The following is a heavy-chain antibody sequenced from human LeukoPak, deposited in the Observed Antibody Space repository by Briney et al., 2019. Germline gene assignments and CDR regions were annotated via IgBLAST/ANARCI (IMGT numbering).Heavy chain of an antibody. D-gene: IGHD6-19*01. V-gene: IGHV3-7*01. Sequence: GGSLRLSCAASGFTFSSYWMSWVRQAPGKGLEWVANIKQDGSEKYYVDSVKGRFTISRDNAKNSLYLQMNSLRAEDTAVYYCARDSSGWYDWFDPWGQGILVTVSS. CDR1: GFTFSSYW. CDR2: IKQDGSEK. CDR3: ARDSSGWYDWFDP. J-gene: IGHJ5*02.